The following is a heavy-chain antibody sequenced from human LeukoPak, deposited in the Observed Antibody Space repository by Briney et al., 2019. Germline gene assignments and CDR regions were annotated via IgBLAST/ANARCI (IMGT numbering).Heavy chain of an antibody. CDR2: IYYSGST. Sequence: GSLRLSCAASGFTFSDYYMSWIRQPPGKGLEWIGSIYYSGSTYYNPSLKSRVTISVDTSKNQFSLKLSSVTAADTAVYYCARTRARYSSSGWFDPWGQGTLVTVSS. D-gene: IGHD6-6*01. CDR1: GFTFSDYY. V-gene: IGHV4-38-2*01. CDR3: ARTRARYSSSGWFDP. J-gene: IGHJ5*02.